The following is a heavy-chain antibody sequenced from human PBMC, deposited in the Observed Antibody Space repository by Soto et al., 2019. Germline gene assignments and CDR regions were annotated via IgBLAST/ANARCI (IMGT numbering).Heavy chain of an antibody. Sequence: GGSLRLSCAASGFTFSSYGMHWVRQAPGKGLEWVAVISYDGSNKYYADSVKGRFTISRDNSKNTLYLQMNSLRAEDTAVYYCAKEIWFGELFFDYWGQGTLVTVSS. D-gene: IGHD3-10*01. V-gene: IGHV3-30*18. CDR2: ISYDGSNK. J-gene: IGHJ4*02. CDR3: AKEIWFGELFFDY. CDR1: GFTFSSYG.